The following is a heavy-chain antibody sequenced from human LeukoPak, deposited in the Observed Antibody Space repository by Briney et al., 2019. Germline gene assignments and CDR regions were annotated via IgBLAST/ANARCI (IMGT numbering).Heavy chain of an antibody. V-gene: IGHV1-3*01. J-gene: IGHJ5*02. CDR2: INAGNGNT. Sequence: ASVKVSCKASGYTFTSYAMHWVRQAPGQRLEWMGWINAGNGNTKYSQKFQGRVTITRDTSASTAYMELSRLRSEDTAVYYCAGDCSSTSCYYKFTCWFDPWGQGTLVTVSS. CDR3: AGDCSSTSCYYKFTCWFDP. D-gene: IGHD2-2*01. CDR1: GYTFTSYA.